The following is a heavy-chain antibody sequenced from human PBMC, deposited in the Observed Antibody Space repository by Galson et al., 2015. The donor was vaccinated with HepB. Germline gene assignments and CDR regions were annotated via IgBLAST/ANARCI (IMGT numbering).Heavy chain of an antibody. CDR1: GGSISSYY. CDR2: IFYSGST. V-gene: IGHV4-59*08. J-gene: IGHJ6*02. Sequence: ETLSLTCTVSGGSISSYYWSWIRQPPGKGLEWIGYIFYSGSTNYNPFFKSRVTISVDTSKNQFSLKLSSVTAADTAVYYCARITYDYVWGSNRYWMDVWGQGTTVTVSS. CDR3: ARITYDYVWGSNRYWMDV. D-gene: IGHD3-16*02.